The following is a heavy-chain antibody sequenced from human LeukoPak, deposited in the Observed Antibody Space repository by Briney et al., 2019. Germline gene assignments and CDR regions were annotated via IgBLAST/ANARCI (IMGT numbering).Heavy chain of an antibody. V-gene: IGHV3-30*03. J-gene: IGHJ5*02. CDR1: GFTFSSYG. D-gene: IGHD3-3*01. Sequence: PGGSLRLSCAASGFTFSSYGMHWVRQAPGKGLEWVAVISYDGSNKYYADSVKGRFTISRDNSKNTLYLQMNSLRAEDTAVYYCARERASATYYDFWSGYQDNWFDPWGQGTLVTVSS. CDR2: ISYDGSNK. CDR3: ARERASATYYDFWSGYQDNWFDP.